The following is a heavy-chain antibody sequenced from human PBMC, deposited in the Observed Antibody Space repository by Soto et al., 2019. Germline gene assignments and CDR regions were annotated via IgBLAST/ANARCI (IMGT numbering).Heavy chain of an antibody. V-gene: IGHV3-23*01. J-gene: IGHJ4*02. D-gene: IGHD3-16*01. Sequence: EVQLLDSGGGLVQPGGSLRLSCVASGFTSSSCAMRWVRQAPGKGLEWVSGISASGGSTYYADSVKGRFTISRANSKNTLHLQMTSRRAEDSAVYYCATPGLGTGRYVFLDWGQGTLVTVSS. CDR3: ATPGLGTGRYVFLD. CDR1: GFTSSSCA. CDR2: ISASGGST.